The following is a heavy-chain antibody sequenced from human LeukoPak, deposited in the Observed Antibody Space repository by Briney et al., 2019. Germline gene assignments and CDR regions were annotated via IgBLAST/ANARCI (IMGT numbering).Heavy chain of an antibody. Sequence: GVSLRLSCAASGFSFDDYPMHWVHQAPGKGLEWVSVIYSGGSTYYADSVKGRFTISRDNSKNTLYLQMNSLRAEDTAVYYCARDRKPTPLYYGMDVWGQGTTVTVSS. V-gene: IGHV3-53*01. J-gene: IGHJ6*02. CDR1: GFSFDDYP. CDR2: IYSGGST. CDR3: ARDRKPTPLYYGMDV.